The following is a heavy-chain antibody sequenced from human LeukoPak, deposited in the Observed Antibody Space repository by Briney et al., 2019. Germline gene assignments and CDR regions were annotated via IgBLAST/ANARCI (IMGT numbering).Heavy chain of an antibody. V-gene: IGHV3-21*01. CDR1: GFTFSSYS. Sequence: GGSLRLSCAASGFTFSSYSTNGVRQAPGKGLEWVSSISSSSSYIYYADSVKGRFTISRDNAKNSLYLQMNSLRAEDTAVYYCARERGGGDGLWGQGTLVTVSS. D-gene: IGHD2-21*02. J-gene: IGHJ4*02. CDR3: ARERGGGDGL. CDR2: ISSSSSYI.